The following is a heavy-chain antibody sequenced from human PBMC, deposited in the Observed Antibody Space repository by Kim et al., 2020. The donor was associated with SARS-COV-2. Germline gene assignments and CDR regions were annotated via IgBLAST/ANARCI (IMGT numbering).Heavy chain of an antibody. CDR2: INPSGGST. CDR3: ARGMSQLELWGSYYYYYGMDV. J-gene: IGHJ6*02. Sequence: ASVKVSCKASGYTFTSYYMHWVRQAPGQGLEWMGIINPSGGSTSYAQKFQGRVTMTRDTSTSTVYMELSSLRSEDTAVYYCARGMSQLELWGSYYYYYGMDVWGQGTTVTVSS. D-gene: IGHD1-1*01. CDR1: GYTFTSYY. V-gene: IGHV1-46*01.